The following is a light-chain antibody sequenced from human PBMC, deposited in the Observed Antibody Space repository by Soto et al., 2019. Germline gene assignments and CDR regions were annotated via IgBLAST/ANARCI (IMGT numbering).Light chain of an antibody. CDR3: QSYDSSLSGWV. CDR1: TSNIGAGYD. CDR2: GNS. J-gene: IGLJ3*02. V-gene: IGLV1-40*01. Sequence: QAVLTQPPSVSGAPGQRVTISCTGSTSNIGAGYDVHWYQQLPGTAPKVLIYGNSNRPSGVPDRFSGSKSGTSASLAITGLQAEDEADYYCQSYDSSLSGWVFGGGTKLNRP.